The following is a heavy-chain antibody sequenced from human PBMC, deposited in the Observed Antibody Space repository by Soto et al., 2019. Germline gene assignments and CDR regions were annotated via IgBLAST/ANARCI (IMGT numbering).Heavy chain of an antibody. Sequence: VGSLRLSCAASGFTFSSYGMHWVRQAPGKGLEWVAVISYDGSSKYYADSVKGRFTISRDNSKNTLYLQMNSLRAEDTAVYYSAKDHGRYRRMDVGGQGTTVTVSS. D-gene: IGHD1-26*01. J-gene: IGHJ6*02. CDR1: GFTFSSYG. V-gene: IGHV3-30*18. CDR3: AKDHGRYRRMDV. CDR2: ISYDGSSK.